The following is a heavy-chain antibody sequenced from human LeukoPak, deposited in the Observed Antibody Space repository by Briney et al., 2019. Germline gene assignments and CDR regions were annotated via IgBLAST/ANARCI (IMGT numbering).Heavy chain of an antibody. J-gene: IGHJ4*02. CDR2: INHSGST. CDR1: GGSFSGYY. D-gene: IGHD3-22*01. CDR3: AREQYYYDSSGYIDY. V-gene: IGHV4-34*01. Sequence: SETLSLTCAVYGGSFSGYYWSWIRQPPGKGLEWIGEINHSGSTNYNPSLKSRVTISVDTSKNQFSLKPNSVTAADTAVYYCAREQYYYDSSGYIDYWGQGTVVTVSS.